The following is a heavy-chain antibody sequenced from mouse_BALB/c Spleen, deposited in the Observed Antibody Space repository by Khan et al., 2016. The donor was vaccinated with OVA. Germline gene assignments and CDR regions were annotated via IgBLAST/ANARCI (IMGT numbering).Heavy chain of an antibody. Sequence: QIQLVQSGPELKKPGETVKISCKASGYTFTSFGMNWVKQAPGKGLEWMGWINTYTGEPTYADDFKGRFAFSLETSASTAYLQINNLKNEDTATYFCERPPYCSYTMAYWGQGTSVTVSS. CDR3: ERPPYCSYTMAY. CDR1: GYTFTSFG. CDR2: INTYTGEP. D-gene: IGHD2-10*01. V-gene: IGHV9-3-1*01. J-gene: IGHJ4*01.